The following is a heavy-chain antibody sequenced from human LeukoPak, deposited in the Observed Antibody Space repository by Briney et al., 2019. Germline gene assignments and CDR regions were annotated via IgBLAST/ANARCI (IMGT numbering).Heavy chain of an antibody. J-gene: IGHJ1*01. CDR1: GFTFDDSA. V-gene: IGHV3-9*01. CDR2: FSWKSDSI. CDR3: VKAGPPTGTFFQH. Sequence: GRSLRLSCAASGFTFDDSAMHWVRQAPGKALEWVSGFSWKSDSIAYADSVKGRFTISRDNAKKSLYLQMNSLRAEDTALYYCVKAGPPTGTFFQHWGQGTLVTVSS. D-gene: IGHD1-7*01.